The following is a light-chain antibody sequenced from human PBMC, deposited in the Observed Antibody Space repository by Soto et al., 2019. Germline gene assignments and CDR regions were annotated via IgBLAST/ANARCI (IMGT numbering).Light chain of an antibody. CDR3: RSYPRISTRV. CDR1: SSDVGSYNY. J-gene: IGLJ3*02. V-gene: IGLV2-14*01. Sequence: QSALTQPASVSGSPGQSITISCTGTSSDVGSYNYVSWYQQHPGKAPKLMIYEVSNRPSGVSNRFSGSKSVNTASLTISGLHADDEANYYFRSYPRISTRVFGGGTQLTVL. CDR2: EVS.